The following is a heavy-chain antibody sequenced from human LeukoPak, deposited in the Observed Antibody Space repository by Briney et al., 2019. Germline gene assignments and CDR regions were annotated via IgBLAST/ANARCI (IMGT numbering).Heavy chain of an antibody. CDR3: ARRSGYYYGIDV. V-gene: IGHV4-61*05. J-gene: IGHJ6*02. CDR1: GGSISSDRYY. CDR2: IFSGGGT. Sequence: SETLCLTCTASGGSISSDRYYWAWIRQPPGQGPDWLGHIFSGGGTIYYASLKNRVTIPANTSNNQFSLKLSSVPAADTAVYYCARRSGYYYGIDVWGQGTTVTVSS. D-gene: IGHD3-10*01.